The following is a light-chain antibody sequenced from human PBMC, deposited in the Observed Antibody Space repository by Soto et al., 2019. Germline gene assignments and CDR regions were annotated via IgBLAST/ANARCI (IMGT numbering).Light chain of an antibody. CDR2: DVR. CDR1: SSDVGGYNY. Sequence: QSVLTQPASVSGSPGQSITISCTGTSSDVGGYNYVAWYQQHPGKAPKLMIYDVRTRPSGVSNRFSGSKSGNTASLTISGLQAEDEADYYCSSYSSSSTPVVLGGGTKVTVL. CDR3: SSYSSSSTPVV. J-gene: IGLJ2*01. V-gene: IGLV2-14*01.